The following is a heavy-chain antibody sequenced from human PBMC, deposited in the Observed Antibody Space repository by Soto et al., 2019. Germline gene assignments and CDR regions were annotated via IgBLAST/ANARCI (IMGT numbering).Heavy chain of an antibody. J-gene: IGHJ4*02. Sequence: PSETLSLTCLVSGVSIDRDIYSWNWIRQPPGKGLEWIGYIYCSGSTHYNPSLQNRVTISIDTSKNQVSLKVNSVTAADTAVYYCARDHPHSYGVYYFDYWGQGTPVTVSS. CDR1: GVSIDRDIYS. CDR2: IYCSGST. D-gene: IGHD5-18*01. CDR3: ARDHPHSYGVYYFDY. V-gene: IGHV4-61*01.